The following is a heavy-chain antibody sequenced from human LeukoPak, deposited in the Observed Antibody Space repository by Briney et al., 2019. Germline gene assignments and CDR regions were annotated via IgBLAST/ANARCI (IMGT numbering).Heavy chain of an antibody. CDR3: ARVGAYGSGSYYPYFDY. CDR2: INPSGGST. V-gene: IGHV1-46*01. CDR1: GYTFTSYY. D-gene: IGHD3-10*01. Sequence: ASVKVSCKASGYTFTSYYMHWVRQAPGQGLEWMGIINPSGGSTSYAQKFQGRVTMTRNTSISTAYMELSSLRSEDTAVYYCARVGAYGSGSYYPYFDYWGQGTLVTVSS. J-gene: IGHJ4*02.